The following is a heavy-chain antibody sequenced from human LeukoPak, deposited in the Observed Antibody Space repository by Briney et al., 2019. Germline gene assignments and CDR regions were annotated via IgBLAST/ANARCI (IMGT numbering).Heavy chain of an antibody. V-gene: IGHV4-59*01. CDR1: GGSISSYY. D-gene: IGHD6-19*01. J-gene: IGHJ5*02. Sequence: SSETLSLTCTVSGGSISSYYWSWIRQPPGKGLEWIGYIYCSGSTNYNPSLKSRVTISVDTSKNQFSLKLSSVTAADTAVYYCARSRIAVAGSGWFDPWGQGTLVTVSS. CDR2: IYCSGST. CDR3: ARSRIAVAGSGWFDP.